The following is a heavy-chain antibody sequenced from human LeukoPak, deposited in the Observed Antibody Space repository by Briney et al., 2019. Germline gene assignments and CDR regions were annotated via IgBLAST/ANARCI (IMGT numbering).Heavy chain of an antibody. CDR2: IRSDGSIK. CDR1: GFTFSNYG. V-gene: IGHV3-33*01. D-gene: IGHD6-19*01. J-gene: IGHJ1*01. Sequence: GRSLRLSCAASGFTFSNYGMHWVRQAPGKGLEWVADIRSDGSIKYYADSVKGRFTISRDNSRNTLYLQMNTLRAEDTAVYYCARGPIAVAGTPSIYQHWGQGTLVTVSS. CDR3: ARGPIAVAGTPSIYQH.